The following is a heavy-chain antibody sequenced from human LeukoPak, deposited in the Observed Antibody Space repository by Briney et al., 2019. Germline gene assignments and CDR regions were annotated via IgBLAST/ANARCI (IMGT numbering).Heavy chain of an antibody. J-gene: IGHJ4*02. Sequence: GGSLRLYCTASGFTFGDYAMRSVRQAPGKGLEWVGFIRSKAYGGTTEYAASVKGRFTISRDDSKSIAYLQMNSLKTEETAVYYCTREGYYIWTGYFSDYWGQGTLVTVSS. V-gene: IGHV3-49*04. D-gene: IGHD3-9*01. CDR1: GFTFGDYA. CDR2: IRSKAYGGTT. CDR3: TREGYYIWTGYFSDY.